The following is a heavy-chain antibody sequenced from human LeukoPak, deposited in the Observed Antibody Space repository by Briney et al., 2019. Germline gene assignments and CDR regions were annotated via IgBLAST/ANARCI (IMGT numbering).Heavy chain of an antibody. D-gene: IGHD3-10*01. V-gene: IGHV2-5*01. CDR2: IYWYDER. Sequence: SGPTLVNPTQTLTLTCTFSGFSLSTSGVGLGWIRQPPGKALEWLALIYWYDERRYSPSLKSRLTITKDTPKNQVVLTMTNMDPVDTATYYCARSLRLVPGVHHFDNWGRGILVTVSS. CDR1: GFSLSTSGVG. CDR3: ARSLRLVPGVHHFDN. J-gene: IGHJ4*02.